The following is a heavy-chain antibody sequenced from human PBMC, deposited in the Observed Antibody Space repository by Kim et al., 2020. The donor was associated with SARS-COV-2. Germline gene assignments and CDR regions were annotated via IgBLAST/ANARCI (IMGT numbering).Heavy chain of an antibody. V-gene: IGHV3-72*01. D-gene: IGHD3-10*01. CDR3: TRDMAWAGDS. J-gene: IGHJ5*02. Sequence: GGSLRLSCVASGFIFSDHYMDWVRQAPGKGLEWIGRIRDRASSYSTEYAATVKGRFTISRDDSKNSLYLQLNSLKTADTAVYVCTRDMAWAGDSWGQGTL. CDR1: GFIFSDHY. CDR2: IRDRASSYST.